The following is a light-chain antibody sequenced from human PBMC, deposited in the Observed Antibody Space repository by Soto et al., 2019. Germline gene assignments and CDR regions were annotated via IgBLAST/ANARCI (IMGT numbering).Light chain of an antibody. J-gene: IGLJ1*01. CDR2: EVS. CDR1: STDVGGYNY. Sequence: QSALAQASSGSGSPGQSITTACTGTSTDVGGYNYVSWYQHHPGKGPKLIIYEVSNRPSGVSDRFSGSKSGNKASLIISNLEAEDESDYYCGSYTSTDTPFVFGTGTKVTVL. CDR3: GSYTSTDTPFV. V-gene: IGLV2-14*01.